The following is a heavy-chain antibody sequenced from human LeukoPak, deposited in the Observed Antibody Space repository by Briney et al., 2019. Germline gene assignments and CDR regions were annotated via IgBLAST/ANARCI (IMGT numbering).Heavy chain of an antibody. CDR1: GYTFTIYD. Sequence: ASVKVSCKASGYTFTIYDINWVRQATGQGLEWMGWMNPNSGNTGYAQKFQGRVTITRNTSISTAYMELSSLRSEDTAVYYCARGRAGGSGRRGTWSDPWGQGTLVTVSS. CDR3: ARGRAGGSGRRGTWSDP. D-gene: IGHD3-10*01. CDR2: MNPNSGNT. J-gene: IGHJ5*02. V-gene: IGHV1-8*03.